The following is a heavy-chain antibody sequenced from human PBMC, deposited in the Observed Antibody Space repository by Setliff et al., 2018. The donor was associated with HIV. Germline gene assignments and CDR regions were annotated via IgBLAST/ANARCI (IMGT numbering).Heavy chain of an antibody. J-gene: IGHJ4*02. Sequence: SVKVSCKASGYTFTDYFLHWVRQAPGQGLEWMGGIIPIFGTPNYAQRFQGRVTITTDESTSTAYMDLSSLRSEDTAVYYCARGDYYGSGNYPPPYYFDYWGQGTLVTVSS. D-gene: IGHD3-10*01. V-gene: IGHV1-69*05. CDR1: GYTFTDYF. CDR2: IIPIFGTP. CDR3: ARGDYYGSGNYPPPYYFDY.